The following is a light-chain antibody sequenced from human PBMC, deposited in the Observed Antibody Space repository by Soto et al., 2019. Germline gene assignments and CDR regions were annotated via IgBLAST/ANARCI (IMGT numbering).Light chain of an antibody. CDR3: QQYYSYPRT. Sequence: EIVMTQSPAALSVSPGGRATLSCRASQSISDTLAWYQQKPGQAPRLLIHGASTRATGFPARFSGSGSGTDFTLTISSLQSEDFATYYCQQYYSYPRTFGQGTKVDIK. J-gene: IGKJ1*01. CDR1: QSISDT. V-gene: IGKV3-15*01. CDR2: GAS.